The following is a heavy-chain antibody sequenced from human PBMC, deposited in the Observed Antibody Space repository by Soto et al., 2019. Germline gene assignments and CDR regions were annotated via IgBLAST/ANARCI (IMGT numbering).Heavy chain of an antibody. Sequence: SRRVSCAASGFTFSSYAMSWVRHAPGKGLEWVSAISGSGGSTYYADSVKGRFTISRDNSKNTLYLQMNSLRAEDTAVYYCAKDRAGYSSSSYFDYWGQGTLVTVSS. V-gene: IGHV3-23*01. CDR1: GFTFSSYA. CDR2: ISGSGGST. J-gene: IGHJ4*02. CDR3: AKDRAGYSSSSYFDY. D-gene: IGHD6-6*01.